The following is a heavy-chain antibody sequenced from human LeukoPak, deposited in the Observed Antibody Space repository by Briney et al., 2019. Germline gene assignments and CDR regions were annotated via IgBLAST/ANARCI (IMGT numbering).Heavy chain of an antibody. CDR2: IYYSGKT. V-gene: IGHV4-39*01. CDR3: ARVADTAMVPPADWFDP. J-gene: IGHJ5*02. CDR1: GGSINSSDYY. D-gene: IGHD5-18*01. Sequence: SETLSLTCTVSGGSINSSDYYWAWSRQPPGKGLEWIVSIYYSGKTYYNPSLKSRLTISVDSSNDQFSLRLNSVTAADAAVYYCARVADTAMVPPADWFDPWGQGTLVTVSS.